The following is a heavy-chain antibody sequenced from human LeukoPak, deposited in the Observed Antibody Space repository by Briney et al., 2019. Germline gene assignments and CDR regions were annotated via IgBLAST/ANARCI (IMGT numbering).Heavy chain of an antibody. V-gene: IGHV4-34*01. Sequence: PSETLSLTCAVYGVSFSGYYWSWIRQPPGKGLEWIGEINHSGSTNYNPSLKSRVTISVDTSKNQFSLKLSSVTAADTAVYYCARQQAWGQGTLVTVSS. CDR3: ARQQA. CDR2: INHSGST. J-gene: IGHJ4*02. CDR1: GVSFSGYY.